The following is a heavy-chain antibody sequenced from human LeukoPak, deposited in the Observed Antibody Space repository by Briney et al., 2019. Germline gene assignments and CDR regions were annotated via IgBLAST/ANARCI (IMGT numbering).Heavy chain of an antibody. V-gene: IGHV1-8*01. CDR3: ARGGLYRGAFDI. Sequence: ASVKVSCKASGYTFTTYDINWVRQATGQGLEWMGWMNPNSGNTGYAQKFQGRVTITRDTSASTAYMELSSLRSEDTAVYYCARGGLYRGAFDIWGQGTMVTVSS. J-gene: IGHJ3*02. CDR2: MNPNSGNT. CDR1: GYTFTTYD. D-gene: IGHD1-14*01.